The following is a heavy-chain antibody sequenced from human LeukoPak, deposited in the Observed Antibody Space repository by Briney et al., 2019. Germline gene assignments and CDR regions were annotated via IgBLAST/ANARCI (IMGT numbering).Heavy chain of an antibody. J-gene: IGHJ4*02. Sequence: PSETLSLTCTVSGGSITSYYWSSIRQPPREGRGWIGDKYYSGSTNSNPSLRSVVTISVDASRIQFSLELGCVSAADTAVYYCARGGVKYKIAGLWGQGALVTVSS. V-gene: IGHV4-59*01. CDR3: ARGGVKYKIAGL. D-gene: IGHD3-10*01. CDR1: GGSITSYY. CDR2: KYYSGST.